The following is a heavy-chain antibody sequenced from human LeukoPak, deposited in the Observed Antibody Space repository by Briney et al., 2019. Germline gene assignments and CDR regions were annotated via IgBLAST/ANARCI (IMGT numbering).Heavy chain of an antibody. D-gene: IGHD3-10*01. V-gene: IGHV4-59*01. CDR1: GFTFSDYY. CDR3: ARVGAVRPRYYYYYMDV. J-gene: IGHJ6*03. Sequence: PGGSLRLSCAASGFTFSDYYMSWIRQPPGKGLEWIGYIYYSGSTNYNPSLKSRVTISVDTSKNQFSLKLSSVTAADTAVYYCARVGAVRPRYYYYYMDVWGKGTTVTISS. CDR2: IYYSGST.